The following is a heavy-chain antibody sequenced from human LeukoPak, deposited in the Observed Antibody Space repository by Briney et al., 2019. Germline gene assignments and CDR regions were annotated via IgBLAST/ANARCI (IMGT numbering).Heavy chain of an antibody. CDR2: FYYSRDT. V-gene: IGHV4-59*01. Sequence: PSETLSLNSTVYGGSMKGFYWSWIRHPPGKGLEWIVYFYYSRDTNYNPALKSRVTISVDTSKNQFSLEVNSLTAADTAVYYCARWNYDILTGYRYFDYWGQGTLVTVSS. CDR1: GGSMKGFY. J-gene: IGHJ4*02. CDR3: ARWNYDILTGYRYFDY. D-gene: IGHD3-9*01.